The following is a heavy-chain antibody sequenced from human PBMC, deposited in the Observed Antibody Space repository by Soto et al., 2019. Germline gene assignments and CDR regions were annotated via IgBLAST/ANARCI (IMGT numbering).Heavy chain of an antibody. V-gene: IGHV1-69*06. CDR2: IIPIFGTA. D-gene: IGHD6-19*01. CDR3: ARGGPLAGNHAFDI. Sequence: QVQLVQSGAEVKKPGSSVKVSCKASGGSFSSYAISWVRQAPVQGLEWMGGIIPIFGTATYAQKFQGRVTIIADKSTSTAYMELSSLRSEDTAVYYCARGGPLAGNHAFDIWGQGTLVTVSS. J-gene: IGHJ3*02. CDR1: GGSFSSYA.